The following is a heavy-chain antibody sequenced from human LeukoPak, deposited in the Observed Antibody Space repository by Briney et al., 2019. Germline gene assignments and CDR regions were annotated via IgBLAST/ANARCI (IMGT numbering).Heavy chain of an antibody. CDR3: ARDKRYFDRETLWTY. CDR2: ISSSSSYI. Sequence: GGSLRLSCAASGFTFSSYSMNWVRQAPGKGLEWVSSISSSSSYIYYADSVKGRFTISRDNAKNSLYLQMNSLRAEDTAVYYCARDKRYFDRETLWTYWGQGTLVTVSS. D-gene: IGHD3-9*01. J-gene: IGHJ4*02. V-gene: IGHV3-21*01. CDR1: GFTFSSYS.